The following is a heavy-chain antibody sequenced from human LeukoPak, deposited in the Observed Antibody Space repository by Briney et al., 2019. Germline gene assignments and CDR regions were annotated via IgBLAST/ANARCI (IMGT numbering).Heavy chain of an antibody. CDR2: IYTSGST. Sequence: AETLTLTCTVSGGSLSSYYWSWIRQPPGKGLEWIAYIYTSGSTTSNSSLKSRVTISVNTSKNQCSLNLHLVTPAVAAADYCARHTPTGTTGVVGAFDIWGQGTMVIVSS. V-gene: IGHV4-4*08. J-gene: IGHJ3*02. CDR3: ARHTPTGTTGVVGAFDI. CDR1: GGSLSSYY. D-gene: IGHD1-7*01.